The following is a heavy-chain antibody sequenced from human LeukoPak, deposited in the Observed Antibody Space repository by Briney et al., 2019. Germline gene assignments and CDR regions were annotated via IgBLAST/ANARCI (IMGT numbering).Heavy chain of an antibody. V-gene: IGHV4-38-2*01. J-gene: IGHJ4*02. Sequence: PSETLSLTCAVAGYSISSGHYWGWIRQPPGKGLEWIGSIYHSGGTYYNPSLKSRVTISVDTSKNQFSLKMKSVTAADTAVYYCAGFTPAVDYCSQGTLVTVSS. CDR2: IYHSGGT. D-gene: IGHD3-10*01. CDR3: AGFTPAVDY. CDR1: GYSISSGHY.